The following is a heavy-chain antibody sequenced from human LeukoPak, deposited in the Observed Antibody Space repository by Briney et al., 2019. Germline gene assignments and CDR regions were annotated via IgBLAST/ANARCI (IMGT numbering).Heavy chain of an antibody. CDR3: ASPYSSSSPFGY. CDR1: GGSISSSSYY. CDR2: IYYSGST. V-gene: IGHV4-39*01. D-gene: IGHD6-6*01. Sequence: PSETLSLTCTVSGGSISSSSYYWGWIRQPPGKGLEWIGSIYYSGSTYYNPSLKSRVTISVDTSKNQFSLKLSSVTAADTAVYYCASPYSSSSPFGYWGQGTLVAVSS. J-gene: IGHJ4*02.